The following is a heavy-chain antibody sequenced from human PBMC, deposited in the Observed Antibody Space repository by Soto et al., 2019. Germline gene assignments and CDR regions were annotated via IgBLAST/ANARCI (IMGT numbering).Heavy chain of an antibody. CDR3: AHRQYEFWSGDPAWFDP. Sequence: SGPTLVNPTQTLTLTCTIAGFSLRTPGMGVGWIRQAPGQALEWLALIYWNDDKRYSPSLKSRLSVTKDTSKNQVVLTLTNMDPVDTATYYCAHRQYEFWSGDPAWFDPWGQGTLVTVSS. CDR1: GFSLRTPGMG. CDR2: IYWNDDK. D-gene: IGHD3-3*01. V-gene: IGHV2-5*01. J-gene: IGHJ5*02.